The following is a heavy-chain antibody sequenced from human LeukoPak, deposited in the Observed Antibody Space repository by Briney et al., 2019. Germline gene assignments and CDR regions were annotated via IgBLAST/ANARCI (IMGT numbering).Heavy chain of an antibody. D-gene: IGHD4-11*01. CDR3: ARDSRHGYSNPNFDY. J-gene: IGHJ4*02. CDR2: IIPIFGTA. V-gene: IGHV1-69*13. CDR1: GGTFSSYA. Sequence: SVTVSCKASGGTFSSYAISWVRQAPGQGLEWMGGIIPIFGTANYAQKFQGRVTITADESTSTAYMELSSLRSEDTAVYYCARDSRHGYSNPNFDYWGQGTLVTVSS.